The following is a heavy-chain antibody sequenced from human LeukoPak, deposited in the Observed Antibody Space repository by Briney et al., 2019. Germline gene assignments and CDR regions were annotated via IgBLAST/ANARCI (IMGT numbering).Heavy chain of an antibody. CDR2: IRYDGSNK. D-gene: IGHD4-17*01. CDR3: AKDAGFYGDYPRGYFDY. Sequence: GGSLRLSCAASGFTFSYYGMHWVRQAPGKGLEWVAFIRYDGSNKYYADSVKGRFTISRDNSKNTLYLQMNSLRAEDTAVYYCAKDAGFYGDYPRGYFDYWGQGTLVTVSS. CDR1: GFTFSYYG. J-gene: IGHJ4*02. V-gene: IGHV3-30*02.